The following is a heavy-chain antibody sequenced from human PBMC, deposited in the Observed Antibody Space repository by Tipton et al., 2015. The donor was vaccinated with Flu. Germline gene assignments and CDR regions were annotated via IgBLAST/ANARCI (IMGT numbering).Heavy chain of an antibody. CDR3: AKEWLWERFYYGMNV. D-gene: IGHD1-26*01. J-gene: IGHJ6*02. Sequence: SLRLSCAASGFTFSTYGMHWVRQAPGKGLEWVAVISYDGSDRYYADSVRGRFTISRDNSKNTLYLEMNSLRPDDTAVYYCAKEWLWERFYYGMNVWGQGTTVTVSS. CDR2: ISYDGSDR. CDR1: GFTFSTYG. V-gene: IGHV3-30*18.